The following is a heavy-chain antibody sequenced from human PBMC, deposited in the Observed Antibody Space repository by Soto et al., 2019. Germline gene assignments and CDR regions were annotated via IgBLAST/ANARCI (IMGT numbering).Heavy chain of an antibody. V-gene: IGHV2-5*02. D-gene: IGHD3-3*01. CDR2: IYWDDDK. CDR1: GFSLTTSGVG. CDR3: AHRVLRSVFGLVTTTAIYFDF. Sequence: QITLNESGPTVVRPTETLTLTCRFSGFSLTTSGVGVGWFRQSPGKAPEWLALIYWDDDKRYSESLKSRLTIPNDTSKNQVALTVANLDPTDTATYYCAHRVLRSVFGLVTTTAIYFDFWGQGTPVAVSS. J-gene: IGHJ4*02.